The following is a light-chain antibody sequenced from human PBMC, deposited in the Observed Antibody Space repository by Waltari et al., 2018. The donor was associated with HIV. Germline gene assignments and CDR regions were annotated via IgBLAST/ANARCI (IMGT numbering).Light chain of an antibody. Sequence: EVVMTQSPAALSVSPGERATLSCRASQSVSTNLAWYQQKSGQGPRPLIYGASTRATGIPARFSGSGSGTEFTLTISSLQSEDFAVYFCQQYDDWPPITFGQGTRLEIK. CDR2: GAS. CDR3: QQYDDWPPIT. J-gene: IGKJ5*01. CDR1: QSVSTN. V-gene: IGKV3D-15*01.